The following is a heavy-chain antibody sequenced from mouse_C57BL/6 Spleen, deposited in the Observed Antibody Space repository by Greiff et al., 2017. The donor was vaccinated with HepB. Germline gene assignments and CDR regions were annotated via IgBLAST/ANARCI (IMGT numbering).Heavy chain of an antibody. D-gene: IGHD3-3*01. Sequence: QVTLKVRGPGILQPPQTLSLACTFSGISLSTSGMGLSWHRKPSGHALEWQASIWNNDNNYNPSLKSRLTISEETSNYQVFLKLTSVDTAESATYYGARRGGTVRYFDYWGQGTTLTVSS. CDR3: RRGGTVRYFDY. J-gene: IGHJ2*01. V-gene: IGHV8-2*01. CDR2: WNNDNN. CDR1: ISLSTSGMGL.